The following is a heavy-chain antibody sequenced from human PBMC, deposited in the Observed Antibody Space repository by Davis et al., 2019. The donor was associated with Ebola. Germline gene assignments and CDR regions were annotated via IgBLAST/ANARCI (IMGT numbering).Heavy chain of an antibody. J-gene: IGHJ6*02. D-gene: IGHD4-17*01. CDR1: GDSVSSRNW. CDR3: ARGNYGDYIVLYYYNMDV. Sequence: SETLSLTCAVSGDSVSSRNWWSWVRQSPGKGLEWIGEIYHGGITNYNPSLKSRVTMSVDTSKNQFSLKLSSVTAADTAVYYCARGNYGDYIVLYYYNMDVWGQGTTVTVSS. CDR2: IYHGGIT. V-gene: IGHV4-4*02.